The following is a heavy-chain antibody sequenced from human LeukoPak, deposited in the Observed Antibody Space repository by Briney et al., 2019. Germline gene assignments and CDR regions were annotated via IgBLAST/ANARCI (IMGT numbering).Heavy chain of an antibody. D-gene: IGHD3-22*01. CDR1: GFTVSSNY. Sequence: GGSLRLSCAASGFTVSSNYMSWVRQAPGKGLEWVSVIYSGGSTYYADSVKGRFTISRDNSKNTLYPQMNSLRAEDTAVYYCASTRSGYYYTRYYYGMDVWGQGTTVTVSS. CDR3: ASTRSGYYYTRYYYGMDV. V-gene: IGHV3-66*02. J-gene: IGHJ6*02. CDR2: IYSGGST.